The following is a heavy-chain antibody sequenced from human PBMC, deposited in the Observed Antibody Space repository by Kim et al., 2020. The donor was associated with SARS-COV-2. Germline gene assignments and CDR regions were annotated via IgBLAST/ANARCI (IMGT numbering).Heavy chain of an antibody. V-gene: IGHV4-39*01. J-gene: IGHJ5*02. Sequence: NPSLRRRVTISVDTPKNQFSLRLSYVAAADTAVYYCARQGVSSSSLFDPWGQGTLVTVSS. CDR3: ARQGVSSSSLFDP. D-gene: IGHD6-6*01.